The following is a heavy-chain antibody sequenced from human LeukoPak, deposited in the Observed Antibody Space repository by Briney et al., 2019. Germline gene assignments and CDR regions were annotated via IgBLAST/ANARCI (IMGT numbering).Heavy chain of an antibody. V-gene: IGHV3-30-3*01. CDR1: GFTFSSYA. D-gene: IGHD3-10*01. CDR2: ISYDGSNK. Sequence: GGSLRLSCAASGFTFSSYAMHWVRQAPGKGLEWVAVISYDGSNKYYADSVKGRFTISRDNSKNTLYLQMNSLRAEDTAVYYCAGTLWGNFNFDYWGQGTLVTVSS. J-gene: IGHJ4*02. CDR3: AGTLWGNFNFDY.